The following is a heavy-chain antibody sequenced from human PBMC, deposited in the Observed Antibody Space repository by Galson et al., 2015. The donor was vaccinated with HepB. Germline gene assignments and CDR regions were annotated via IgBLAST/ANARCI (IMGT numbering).Heavy chain of an antibody. J-gene: IGHJ4*02. V-gene: IGHV3-33*08. Sequence: SLRLSCAASGFTFSNYGMQWVRQAPGKGLEWVAVIWHDGTYKYYADSVKGRFTISRDDSKNTLYLQMNSLSAEDTAVYYCARDTGWDQLLSYWGQGTLVTVSS. CDR3: ARDTGWDQLLSY. D-gene: IGHD1-26*01. CDR2: IWHDGTYK. CDR1: GFTFSNYG.